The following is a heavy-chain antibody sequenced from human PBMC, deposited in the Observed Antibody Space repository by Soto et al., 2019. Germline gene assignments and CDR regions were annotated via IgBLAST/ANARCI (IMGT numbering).Heavy chain of an antibody. CDR3: AKAGDIVATIRRYYFDY. J-gene: IGHJ4*02. V-gene: IGHV3-23*01. D-gene: IGHD5-12*01. CDR1: GFTFSSYA. CDR2: ISGSGGST. Sequence: GGSLRLSCAASGFTFSSYAMSWVRQAPGKGLEWVSAISGSGGSTYYADSVKGRFTISRDNSKNTLYLQMNSLRAEDTAVYYCAKAGDIVATIRRYYFDYWGQGTLVTVSS.